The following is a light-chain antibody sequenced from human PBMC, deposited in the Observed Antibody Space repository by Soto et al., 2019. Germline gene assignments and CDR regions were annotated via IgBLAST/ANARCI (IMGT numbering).Light chain of an antibody. V-gene: IGKV3D-20*02. Sequence: EIVLTQSPVTLSLSPGERATLSCGASQTVSSGYLAWYQQRPGLAPRLLIYDASSRATGIPDRFSGSGSGTDFSLTISRLEPEDFAVYYCQQRSNWPPYTFGQGTKLEIK. J-gene: IGKJ2*01. CDR3: QQRSNWPPYT. CDR1: QTVSSGY. CDR2: DAS.